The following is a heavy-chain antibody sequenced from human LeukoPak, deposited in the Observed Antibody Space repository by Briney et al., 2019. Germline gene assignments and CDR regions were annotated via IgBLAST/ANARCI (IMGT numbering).Heavy chain of an antibody. CDR2: ISWNSGSI. CDR1: GFTFDDYA. J-gene: IGHJ4*02. D-gene: IGHD3-22*01. CDR3: ARGPTYYDSSGYHLDY. V-gene: IGHV3-9*01. Sequence: GGSLRLSCAASGFTFDDYAMHWVRHAPGKGLEWVSGISWNSGSIGYADSVKGRFTISRDNAKNTLYLQMNSLRAEDTAVYYCARGPTYYDSSGYHLDYWGQGTLVTVSS.